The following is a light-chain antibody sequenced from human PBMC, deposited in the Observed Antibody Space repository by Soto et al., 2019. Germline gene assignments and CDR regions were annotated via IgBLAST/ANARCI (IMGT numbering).Light chain of an antibody. V-gene: IGKV3-20*01. CDR1: QSLTSSY. CDR3: QQYDASLWT. J-gene: IGKJ1*01. Sequence: PGEIATRSCRASQSLTSSYLACYQQKPGQSPRLLIYGASRRATGIPDRFSGSGSGTDFTLTISRLEPEDFAVYYCQQYDASLWTFGQGTKV. CDR2: GAS.